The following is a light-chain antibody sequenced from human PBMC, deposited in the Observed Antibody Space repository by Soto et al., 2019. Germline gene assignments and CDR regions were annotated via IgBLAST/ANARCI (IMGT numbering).Light chain of an antibody. CDR3: LQANTFPIT. CDR2: AAS. Sequence: DIQMTQSPSSVSASVGDRVTITCRASQDISGWLAWYQQKPGKAPKLLIYAASSLQSGVPSRFSGSGSGTYFTLTISSLQPEDFETYYCLQANTFPITFGQGTRLEIK. V-gene: IGKV1-12*01. J-gene: IGKJ5*01. CDR1: QDISGW.